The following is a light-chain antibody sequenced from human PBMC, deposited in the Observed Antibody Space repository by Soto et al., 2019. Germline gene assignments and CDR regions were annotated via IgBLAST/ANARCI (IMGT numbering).Light chain of an antibody. Sequence: ETVLTQSPATLSLSPGERATLSCRASQSVSDNLGWYQQKPGQAPRLLIYDASIRAHGIPARFWGSGSGTDFPLTIGRLEPEDFAVYFCHQRKTCPPFTFGQGTRREIK. CDR1: QSVSDN. J-gene: IGKJ5*01. V-gene: IGKV3-11*01. CDR3: HQRKTCPPFT. CDR2: DAS.